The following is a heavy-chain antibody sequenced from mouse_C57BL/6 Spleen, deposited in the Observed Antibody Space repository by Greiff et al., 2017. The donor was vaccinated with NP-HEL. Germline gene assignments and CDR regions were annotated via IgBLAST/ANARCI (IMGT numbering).Heavy chain of an antibody. D-gene: IGHD1-1*01. Sequence: VKLMESGGGLVKPGGSLKLSCAASGFTFSSYAMSWVRQTPEKRLEWVATISDGGSYTYYPDNVKGRFTISRDNAKNNLYLQMRHLKSEDTAMYYCARDRDYYGSIFYAMDYWGQGTSVTVSS. CDR2: ISDGGSYT. V-gene: IGHV5-4*01. CDR3: ARDRDYYGSIFYAMDY. J-gene: IGHJ4*01. CDR1: GFTFSSYA.